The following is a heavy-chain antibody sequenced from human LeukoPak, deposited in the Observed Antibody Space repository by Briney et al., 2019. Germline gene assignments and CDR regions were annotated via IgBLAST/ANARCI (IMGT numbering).Heavy chain of an antibody. Sequence: SETLSLTCTVSGGSISSYYWSWIRQPPGKGLEWIGYIYYSGSTNYNPSLKSRVTISVDTSKNQFSLKLSSVTAADTAVYYCARGLNTMIVVGPWGQGTLVTVSS. J-gene: IGHJ5*02. CDR1: GGSISSYY. D-gene: IGHD3-22*01. V-gene: IGHV4-59*01. CDR2: IYYSGST. CDR3: ARGLNTMIVVGP.